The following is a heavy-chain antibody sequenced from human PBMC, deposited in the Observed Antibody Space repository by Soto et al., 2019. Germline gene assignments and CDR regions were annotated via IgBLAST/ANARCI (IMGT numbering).Heavy chain of an antibody. J-gene: IGHJ4*02. CDR2: IYYSGST. CDR1: GGSISSGGYY. Sequence: SETLSLTCTVSGGSISSGGYYWSWIRQHPGKGLEWIGYIYYSGSTYYNPSLKSRVTISVDTSKNQFSLKLSSVTAADTAVYYCASLKRGYSYGYFDYWGQGXLVTVSS. D-gene: IGHD5-18*01. V-gene: IGHV4-31*03. CDR3: ASLKRGYSYGYFDY.